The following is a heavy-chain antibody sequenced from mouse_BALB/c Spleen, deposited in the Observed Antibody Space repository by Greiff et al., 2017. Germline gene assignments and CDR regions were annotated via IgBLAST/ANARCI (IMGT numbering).Heavy chain of an antibody. CDR2: ISSGGSYT. D-gene: IGHD4-1*01. CDR1: GFTFSSYA. CDR3: ARDRTGYFDY. V-gene: IGHV5-9-4*01. J-gene: IGHJ2*01. Sequence: EVKLVESGGGLVKPGGSLKLSCAASGFTFSSYAMSWVRQSPEKRLEWVAEISSGGSYTYYPDTVTGRFTISRDNAKNTLYLEMSSLRSEDTAMYYCARDRTGYFDYWGQGTTLTVSS.